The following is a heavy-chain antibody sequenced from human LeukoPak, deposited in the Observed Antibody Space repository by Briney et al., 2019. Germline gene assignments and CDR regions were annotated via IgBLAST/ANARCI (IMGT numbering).Heavy chain of an antibody. V-gene: IGHV3-23*01. D-gene: IGHD3-3*01. CDR3: AKDQDFWSGFDY. Sequence: ETLSLTCTVSGGSISSSSYYWGWIRQPPGKGLEWVSAISGSGGSTYYADSVKGRFTISRDNSKNTLYLQMNSLRAEDTAVYYCAKDQDFWSGFDYWGQGTLVTVSS. CDR1: GGSISSSSYY. J-gene: IGHJ4*02. CDR2: ISGSGGST.